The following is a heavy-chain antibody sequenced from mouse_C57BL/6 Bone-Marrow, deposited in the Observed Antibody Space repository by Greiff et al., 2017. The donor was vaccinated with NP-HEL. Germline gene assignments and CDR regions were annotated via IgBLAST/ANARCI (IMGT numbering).Heavy chain of an antibody. CDR3: ARSGYYGSSYVWFAY. J-gene: IGHJ3*01. CDR1: GYSFTDYN. CDR2: INPNYGTT. Sequence: VQLPQSGPELVKPGASVKISCKASGYSFTDYNMNWVKQSNGKSLEWIGVINPNYGTTSYNQKFKGKATLTVDQSSSTAYMQLNSLTSEDSAVYYCARSGYYGSSYVWFAYWGQGTLVTVSA. V-gene: IGHV1-39*01. D-gene: IGHD1-1*01.